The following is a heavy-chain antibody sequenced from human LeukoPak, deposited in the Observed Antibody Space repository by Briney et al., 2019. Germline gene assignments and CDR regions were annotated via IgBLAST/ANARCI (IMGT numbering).Heavy chain of an antibody. D-gene: IGHD2/OR15-2a*01. J-gene: IGHJ4*02. Sequence: PSETLSLTCTVSGGSISSSSYSWGWIRQPPGKGLEWIGNIYYSGSTYYNPSLKSRLTISVDTSKNQFSLKLSSVTAADTAVYYCAGLISARIDYWGQGTLVPVSS. V-gene: IGHV4-39*01. CDR1: GGSISSSSYS. CDR3: AGLISARIDY. CDR2: IYYSGST.